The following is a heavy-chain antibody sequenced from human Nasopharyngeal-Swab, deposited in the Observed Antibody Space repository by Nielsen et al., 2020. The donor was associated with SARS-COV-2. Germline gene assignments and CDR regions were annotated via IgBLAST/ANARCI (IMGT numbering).Heavy chain of an antibody. CDR1: GFTVSSNY. CDR2: IYSGGST. V-gene: IGHV3-53*01. CDR3: ARVKTGDFDY. D-gene: IGHD7-27*01. J-gene: IGHJ4*02. Sequence: GALKISCAASGFTVSSNYMSWVRQAPGKGLEWVSVIYSGGSTYYADSVKGRFTISRDNSKNTLYLQMNSLRAEDTAVYYCARVKTGDFDYWGQGTLVTVSS.